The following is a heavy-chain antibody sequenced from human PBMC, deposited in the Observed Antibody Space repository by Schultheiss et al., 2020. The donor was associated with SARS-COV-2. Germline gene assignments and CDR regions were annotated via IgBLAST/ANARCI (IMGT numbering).Heavy chain of an antibody. CDR1: GGTFSSYA. D-gene: IGHD3-9*01. J-gene: IGHJ4*02. Sequence: SVKVSCKASGGTFSSYAISWVRQAPGQGLEWMGGIIPIFGTANYAQKFQGRVTITADESTSTAYMELSSLRSEDTAVYYCAKDLYDILTGWTAEDYWGQGTLVTVSS. V-gene: IGHV1-69*13. CDR3: AKDLYDILTGWTAEDY. CDR2: IIPIFGTA.